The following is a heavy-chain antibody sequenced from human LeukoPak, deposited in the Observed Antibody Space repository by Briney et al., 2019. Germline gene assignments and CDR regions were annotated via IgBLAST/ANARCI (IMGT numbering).Heavy chain of an antibody. CDR1: GFTFDDYA. CDR2: ISWNSGSI. J-gene: IGHJ4*02. CDR3: ARIFTIFGVVIVEPRLTFDY. V-gene: IGHV3-9*01. Sequence: PGGSLRLSCAASGFTFDDYAMHWVRQAPGKGLEWVSGISWNSGSIGYADSVKGRFTISRDNVKNSLYLQMNSLRAEDTAVYYCARIFTIFGVVIVEPRLTFDYWGQGTLVTVSS. D-gene: IGHD3-3*01.